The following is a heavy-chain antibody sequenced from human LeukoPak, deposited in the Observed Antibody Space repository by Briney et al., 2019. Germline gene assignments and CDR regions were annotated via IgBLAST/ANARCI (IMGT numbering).Heavy chain of an antibody. Sequence: GGSLRLSCAASGFTFDDYGMSWVRQAPGKGLECVSGINWNGGSTGYADSVKGRFTISRDNAKNSLYLQMNRLRAEDTAVYYCAREGAITIVGGFPDYWGQGTLVTVSS. CDR2: INWNGGST. J-gene: IGHJ4*02. CDR3: AREGAITIVGGFPDY. D-gene: IGHD3-10*01. CDR1: GFTFDDYG. V-gene: IGHV3-20*04.